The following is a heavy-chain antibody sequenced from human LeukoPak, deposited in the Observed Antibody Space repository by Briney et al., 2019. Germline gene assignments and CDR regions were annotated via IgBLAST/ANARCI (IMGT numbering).Heavy chain of an antibody. Sequence: SETLSLTCAVYGGSFSGYYWSWIRQPPGKGLEWIGEINHSGSTNYNPSLKSRVTISVDTSKNQFSLKLSSVTAADTAVYYCARNMEYSYGLFYYYYYMDVWGKGTTVTISS. D-gene: IGHD5-18*01. CDR3: ARNMEYSYGLFYYYYYMDV. V-gene: IGHV4-34*01. J-gene: IGHJ6*03. CDR1: GGSFSGYY. CDR2: INHSGST.